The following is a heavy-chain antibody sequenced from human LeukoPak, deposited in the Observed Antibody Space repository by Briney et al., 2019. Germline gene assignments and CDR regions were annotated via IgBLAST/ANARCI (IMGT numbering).Heavy chain of an antibody. CDR2: ISSSSSYI. J-gene: IGHJ4*02. CDR1: GFTFSSYS. V-gene: IGHV3-21*01. D-gene: IGHD6-19*01. Sequence: GGSLRLSCAASGFTFSSYSMNWVRQAPGKGLEWVSSISSSSSYIYYADSVKGRFTISRDNAKNSLYLQMNSLRAEDTAVYYCARDRLVRGIAVGYDYWGQGTLVTVSS. CDR3: ARDRLVRGIAVGYDY.